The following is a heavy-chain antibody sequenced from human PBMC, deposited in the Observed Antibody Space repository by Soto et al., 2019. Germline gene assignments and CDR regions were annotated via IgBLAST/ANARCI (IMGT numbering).Heavy chain of an antibody. CDR1: GGSISSYY. Sequence: SETLSLTCTVSGGSISSYYWSWIRQPPGKGLEWIGYIYYSGSTNYNPSLKSRVTISVDTSKNQFSLKLSSVTAADTAVYYFASGSTQETYYQYMDVWGEGTTST. D-gene: IGHD1-26*01. J-gene: IGHJ6*03. V-gene: IGHV4-59*01. CDR2: IYYSGST. CDR3: ASGSTQETYYQYMDV.